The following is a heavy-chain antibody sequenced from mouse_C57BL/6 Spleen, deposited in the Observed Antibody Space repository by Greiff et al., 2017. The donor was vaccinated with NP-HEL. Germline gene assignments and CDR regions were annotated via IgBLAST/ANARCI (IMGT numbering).Heavy chain of an antibody. D-gene: IGHD2-4*01. J-gene: IGHJ3*01. CDR2: ISGGGGNT. CDR1: GFTFSSYT. V-gene: IGHV5-9*01. Sequence: EVQGVESGGGLVKPGGSLKLSCAASGFTFSSYTMSWVRQTPEKRLEWVATISGGGGNTYYPDSVKGRFTISRDNAKNTLYLQMSSLRSEDTALYYCAIRRSTMITTSSWFAYWGQGTLVTVSA. CDR3: AIRRSTMITTSSWFAY.